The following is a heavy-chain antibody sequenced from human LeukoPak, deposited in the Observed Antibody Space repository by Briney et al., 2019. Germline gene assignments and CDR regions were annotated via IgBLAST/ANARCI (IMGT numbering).Heavy chain of an antibody. Sequence: GGSLRLSCAASGFTFSDSAMTWVRQAPGKGLEWVSLISFSGANAYYADSVKGRFTISRDNSNDTLYLQLNSLRAEDTVMYYCARDIELSTWGPGTMVTVSS. D-gene: IGHD3-16*02. CDR3: ARDIELST. CDR1: GFTFSDSA. V-gene: IGHV3-23*01. J-gene: IGHJ3*01. CDR2: ISFSGANA.